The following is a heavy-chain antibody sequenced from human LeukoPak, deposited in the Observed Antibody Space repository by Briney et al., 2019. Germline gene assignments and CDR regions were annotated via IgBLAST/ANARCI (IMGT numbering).Heavy chain of an antibody. Sequence: GGSLRLSCAASGFTFSSYAMSWVRQAPGKGLEWVSYISSSSSTIYYADSVKGRFTISRDNAKNSLYLQMNSLRAEDTAVYYCAREEGATTVYYFDYWGQGTLVTVSS. V-gene: IGHV3-48*04. CDR2: ISSSSSTI. J-gene: IGHJ4*02. CDR3: AREEGATTVYYFDY. CDR1: GFTFSSYA. D-gene: IGHD1-26*01.